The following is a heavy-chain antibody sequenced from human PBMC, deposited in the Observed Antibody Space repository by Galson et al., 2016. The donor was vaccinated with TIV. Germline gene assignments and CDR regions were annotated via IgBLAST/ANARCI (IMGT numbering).Heavy chain of an antibody. J-gene: IGHJ5*02. CDR3: ARLVSRSWYADWFDP. CDR1: GYTFIGYY. D-gene: IGHD6-13*01. CDR2: MNPDNAKT. V-gene: IGHV1-8*02. Sequence: SVKVSCKASGYTFIGYYMHWVRQAPGQGLEWVGWMNPDNAKTGFAQKFQGRVAMTRNTSVSTVYKELSTLTSEDTAVYYCARLVSRSWYADWFDPWGQGTLVTVSS.